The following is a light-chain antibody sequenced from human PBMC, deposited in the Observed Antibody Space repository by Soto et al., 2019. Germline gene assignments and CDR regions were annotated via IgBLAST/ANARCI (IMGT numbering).Light chain of an antibody. V-gene: IGLV2-14*01. J-gene: IGLJ1*01. CDR3: NSYVGSNNYV. CDR1: SSDVGYYNY. Sequence: QSVLTQPASVSGSPGQSITISCTGTSSDVGYYNYVSWYRQHPGKAPRLMIYEVNNRPSGVSNRFSGSKSGNTASLTISGLQAEDEADYYCNSYVGSNNYVFGTGTKVTVL. CDR2: EVN.